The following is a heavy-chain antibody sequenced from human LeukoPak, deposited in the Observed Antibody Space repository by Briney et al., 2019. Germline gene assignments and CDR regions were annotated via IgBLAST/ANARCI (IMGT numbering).Heavy chain of an antibody. CDR1: GGSIDRSSYY. V-gene: IGHV4-39*01. CDR3: ARVRGPDGWFAP. J-gene: IGHJ5*02. CDR2: IYYSGNT. Sequence: PSETLSLTCTVSGGSIDRSSYYWGWIRQPPGKGLEWIGSIYYSGNTCYNSSLKSRITISVNTTKNQVALKLSSVTAADTAVYYCARVRGPDGWFAPWGQGTLVSVSS.